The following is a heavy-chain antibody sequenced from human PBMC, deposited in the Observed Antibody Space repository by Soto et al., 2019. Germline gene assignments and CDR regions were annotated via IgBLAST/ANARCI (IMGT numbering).Heavy chain of an antibody. D-gene: IGHD6-6*01. Sequence: QVQLVQSGAEVKKPGSSVKVSCKASGGTFSSYAISWVRQAPGQGLEWMGGVIPIFGTANYAQKFQGRVTITAAESTSTAYMELSSLRSEDTAVYYCARSYSSSSPRYYYYGMDVWGQGTTVTVSS. CDR1: GGTFSSYA. V-gene: IGHV1-69*12. CDR2: VIPIFGTA. CDR3: ARSYSSSSPRYYYYGMDV. J-gene: IGHJ6*02.